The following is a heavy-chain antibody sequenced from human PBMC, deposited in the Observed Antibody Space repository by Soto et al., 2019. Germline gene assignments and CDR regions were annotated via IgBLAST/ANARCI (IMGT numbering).Heavy chain of an antibody. CDR3: ARDSYYDSSGYPNLDY. CDR2: ISGSGGST. J-gene: IGHJ4*02. D-gene: IGHD3-22*01. Sequence: GGSLRLSCAASGFTFSSYDMSWVRQAPGKGLEWVSAISGSGGSTYYADSVKGRFTISRDNSKNTLYLQMNSLRAEDTAVYYCARDSYYDSSGYPNLDYWGQGTLVTVSS. CDR1: GFTFSSYD. V-gene: IGHV3-23*01.